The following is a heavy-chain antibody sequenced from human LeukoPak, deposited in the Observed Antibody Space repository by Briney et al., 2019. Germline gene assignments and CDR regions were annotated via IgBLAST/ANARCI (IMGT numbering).Heavy chain of an antibody. V-gene: IGHV4-39*07. Sequence: PSETLPLTCTVSGGSISSSSYYWGWIRQPPGKGLEWIGSIYYSGSTYYNPSLKSRVTISVDRSKNQFSLKLRSVIAADTAVYYCARVGWELLGPFDHWGRGTLVTVSS. CDR2: IYYSGST. D-gene: IGHD1-26*01. CDR1: GGSISSSSYY. CDR3: ARVGWELLGPFDH. J-gene: IGHJ4*02.